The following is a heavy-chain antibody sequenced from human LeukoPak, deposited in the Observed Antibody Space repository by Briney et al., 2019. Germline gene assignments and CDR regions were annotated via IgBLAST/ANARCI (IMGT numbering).Heavy chain of an antibody. J-gene: IGHJ3*02. CDR1: GHTFTSYG. V-gene: IGHV1-18*01. Sequence: ASVKVSCKASGHTFTSYGISWVRQAPGQGLEWMGWISAYNGNTNYAQKLQGRVTMTTDTSTSTAYMELRSLRSDDTAVYYCARDHLTHSSLDDAFDIWGPGTMVTVSS. D-gene: IGHD6-6*01. CDR3: ARDHLTHSSLDDAFDI. CDR2: ISAYNGNT.